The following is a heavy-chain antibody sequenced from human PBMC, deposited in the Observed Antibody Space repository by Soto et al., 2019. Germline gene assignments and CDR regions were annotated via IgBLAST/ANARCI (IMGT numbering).Heavy chain of an antibody. V-gene: IGHV1-46*01. Sequence: ASVKVSCKASGYIFINYYIHWVRQAPGQGLEWIGIINPNGGSTNYAQKFRGRVTMARDTSTSTVYMDLSSLRSDDTAVYYCARDPDNCTNGVCYPSSWFDPWGQGTLVTVSS. CDR2: INPNGGST. CDR1: GYIFINYY. D-gene: IGHD2-8*01. CDR3: ARDPDNCTNGVCYPSSWFDP. J-gene: IGHJ5*02.